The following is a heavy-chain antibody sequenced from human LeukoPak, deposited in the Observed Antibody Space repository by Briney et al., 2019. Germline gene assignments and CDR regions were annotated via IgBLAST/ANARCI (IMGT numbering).Heavy chain of an antibody. Sequence: GGSLRLSCAASGFTFSSYAMSWVRQAPGKGLEWVSAISGSGGSTYYAASVKGRFTISRDNSKNTLYLQMNSLRAEDTAVYYCAKSDSSGYYPLGYWGQGTLVTVSS. D-gene: IGHD3-22*01. CDR3: AKSDSSGYYPLGY. V-gene: IGHV3-23*01. CDR1: GFTFSSYA. CDR2: ISGSGGST. J-gene: IGHJ4*02.